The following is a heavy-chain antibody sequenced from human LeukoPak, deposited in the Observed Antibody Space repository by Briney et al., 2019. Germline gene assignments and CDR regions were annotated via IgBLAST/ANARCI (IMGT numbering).Heavy chain of an antibody. J-gene: IGHJ4*02. CDR1: GGSISSSSYY. CDR2: IYYSGST. D-gene: IGHD1-26*01. Sequence: PSETLSLTCTVSGGSISSSSYYWGWIRQPPGKGLERIGSIYYSGSTYYNPSLKSRVTISVDTSKNQFSLKLSSVTAADTAVYYCARPSSEWELLPFDYWGQGTLVTVSS. V-gene: IGHV4-39*01. CDR3: ARPSSEWELLPFDY.